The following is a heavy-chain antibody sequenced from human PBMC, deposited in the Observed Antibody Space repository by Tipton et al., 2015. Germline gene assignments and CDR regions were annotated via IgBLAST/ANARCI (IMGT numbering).Heavy chain of an antibody. CDR2: ITTNGYST. Sequence: SLRLSCSAAGFTLSRYAMNWVRQAPGKGLEYVSAITTNGYSTYYADSVRGRFTISRDNSKNTLYLQMSSLRAEDTAVYYCAKRSEYKWKFDYWGQGTLVTVSS. V-gene: IGHV3-64D*06. CDR1: GFTLSRYA. J-gene: IGHJ4*02. CDR3: AKRSEYKWKFDY. D-gene: IGHD1-20*01.